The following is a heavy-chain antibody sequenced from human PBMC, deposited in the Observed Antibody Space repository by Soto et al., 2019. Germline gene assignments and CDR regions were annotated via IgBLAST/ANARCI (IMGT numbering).Heavy chain of an antibody. CDR3: ARGYSSSWYLAFDY. Sequence: QLQLQESGPGLVKPSETLSLTCTVSGGSISSSSYYWGWIRQPPGKGLEWIGSIYYSGSTYYNPALKSRVTISVATSKNQFSLKLSSVTAADTAVYYCARGYSSSWYLAFDYWGQGTLVTVSS. V-gene: IGHV4-39*01. D-gene: IGHD6-13*01. CDR1: GGSISSSSYY. CDR2: IYYSGST. J-gene: IGHJ4*02.